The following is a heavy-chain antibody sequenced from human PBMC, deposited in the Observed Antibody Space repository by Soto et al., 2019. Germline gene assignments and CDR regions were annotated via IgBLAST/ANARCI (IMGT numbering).Heavy chain of an antibody. CDR2: INHSGST. Sequence: SETLSLTCAVYGGSFSGYYWSWIRQPPGKGLEWIGEINHSGSTNYNPSLKSRVTISVDTSKNQFSLKLSSVTAADTAVYYCAGGARPHYYYGMDVWGQGTTVTVSS. V-gene: IGHV4-34*01. CDR1: GGSFSGYY. CDR3: AGGARPHYYYGMDV. D-gene: IGHD6-6*01. J-gene: IGHJ6*02.